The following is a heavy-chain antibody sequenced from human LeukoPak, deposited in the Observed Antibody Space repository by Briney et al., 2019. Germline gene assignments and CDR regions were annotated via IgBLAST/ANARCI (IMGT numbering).Heavy chain of an antibody. D-gene: IGHD3-22*01. CDR2: ISGGGGGT. Sequence: GGSLRLSCAVSGITLSNYAMSRVRQAPGKGLEWVAGISGGGGGTNYADSVKGRFTISRDNPKNTLYLQMNNLRVDDTAVYFCAKRGVVIRVILVGFHKEAYYFDSWGQGALVTVSS. V-gene: IGHV3-23*01. J-gene: IGHJ4*02. CDR3: AKRGVVIRVILVGFHKEAYYFDS. CDR1: GITLSNYA.